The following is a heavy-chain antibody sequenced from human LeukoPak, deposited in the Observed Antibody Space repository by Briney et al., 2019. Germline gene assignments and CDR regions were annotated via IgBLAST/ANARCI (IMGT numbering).Heavy chain of an antibody. J-gene: IGHJ4*02. CDR1: GGSISSYY. CDR2: IYYSGST. Sequence: SETLSLTCTVSGGSISSYYWSWFRQPPGKGLEWIGYIYYSGSTNYNPSLKSRVTISVDTSKNQFSLKLSSVTAADTAVYYCARHGPNIVVVPAAINYWGQGTLVTVSS. CDR3: ARHGPNIVVVPAAINY. V-gene: IGHV4-59*08. D-gene: IGHD2-2*02.